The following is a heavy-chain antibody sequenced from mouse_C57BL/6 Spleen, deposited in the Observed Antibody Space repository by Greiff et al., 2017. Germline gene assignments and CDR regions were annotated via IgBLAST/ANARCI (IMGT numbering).Heavy chain of an antibody. CDR2: ISYDGSN. Sequence: DVKLVESGPGLVKPSQSLSLTCSVTGYSITSGYYWNWIRQFPGNKLEWMGYISYDGSNNYNPSLKNRISITRDTSKNQFFLKLNSVTTEDTATYYCARGGVYDGYYPWFAYWGQGTLVTVSA. CDR1: GYSITSGYY. D-gene: IGHD2-3*01. CDR3: ARGGVYDGYYPWFAY. J-gene: IGHJ3*01. V-gene: IGHV3-6*01.